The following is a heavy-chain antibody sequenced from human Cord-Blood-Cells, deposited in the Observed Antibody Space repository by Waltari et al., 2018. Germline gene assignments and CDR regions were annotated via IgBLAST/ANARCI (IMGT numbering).Heavy chain of an antibody. CDR2: IYYSGST. J-gene: IGHJ3*02. CDR1: GGPISSSSYY. V-gene: IGHV4-39*01. Sequence: QLQLQASGPGLVKPSETLSLTCTVSGGPISSSSYYWGWIRQPPGKGLEWIGSIYYSGSTYYNPSLKSRVTISVDTSKNQFSLKLSSVTAADTAVYYCARHSGQWLNAFDIWGQGTMVTVSS. CDR3: ARHSGQWLNAFDI. D-gene: IGHD6-19*01.